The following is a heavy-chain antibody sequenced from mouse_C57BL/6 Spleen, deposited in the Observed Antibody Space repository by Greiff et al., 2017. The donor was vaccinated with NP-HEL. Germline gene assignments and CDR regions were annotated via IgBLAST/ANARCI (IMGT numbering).Heavy chain of an antibody. D-gene: IGHD4-1*01. V-gene: IGHV1-69*01. J-gene: IGHJ1*03. Sequence: QVQLQQPGAELVMPGASVKLSCKASGYTFTSYWMHWVKQRPGQGLEWIGEIDPSDSYTNYNQKFKGKSTLTVDKSSSTAYMQLSSLTSEDSAVYYCARGLGPWYFDVWGTGTTVTVSS. CDR3: ARGLGPWYFDV. CDR2: IDPSDSYT. CDR1: GYTFTSYW.